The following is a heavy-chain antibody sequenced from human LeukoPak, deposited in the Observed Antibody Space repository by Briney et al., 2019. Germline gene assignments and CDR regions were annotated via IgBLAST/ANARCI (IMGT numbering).Heavy chain of an antibody. V-gene: IGHV3-23*01. CDR3: AREGSSSRYFDY. CDR1: GFTFSSYA. J-gene: IGHJ4*02. CDR2: ISGSGGST. Sequence: GGSLRLSCAASGFTFSSYAMSWVRQAPGKGLEWVSAISGSGGSTYYADSVKGRFTISRDNAKNSLYLQMNSLRAEDTAVYYCAREGSSSRYFDYWGQGALVTVSS. D-gene: IGHD6-6*01.